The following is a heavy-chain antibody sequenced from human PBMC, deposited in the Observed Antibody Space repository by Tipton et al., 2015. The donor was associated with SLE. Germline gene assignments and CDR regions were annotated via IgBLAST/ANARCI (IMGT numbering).Heavy chain of an antibody. CDR1: GGSISSGGYY. CDR2: IYYSGST. CDR3: AGTYYDFWSGHRNYFDY. J-gene: IGHJ4*02. D-gene: IGHD3-3*01. Sequence: TLSLTCTVSGGSISSGGYYWSWIRQHPGKGLEWIGYIYYSGSTYYNPSLKSRVTISVDTSKNQFSLKLSSVTAADTAVYYCAGTYYDFWSGHRNYFDYWGQGTLVTVSS. V-gene: IGHV4-31*03.